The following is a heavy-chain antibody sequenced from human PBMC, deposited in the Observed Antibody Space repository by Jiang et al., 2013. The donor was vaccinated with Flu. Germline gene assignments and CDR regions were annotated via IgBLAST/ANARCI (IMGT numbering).Heavy chain of an antibody. CDR1: TELS. D-gene: IGHD5-12*01. Sequence: TELSMHWVRQAPGKGLEWMGGFDPEDGETIYAQKFQGRVTMTEDTSTDTAYMELSSLRSEDTAVYYCATTERYSGYDRDYYYYGMDVWGQGTTVTVSS. CDR2: FDPEDGET. J-gene: IGHJ6*02. CDR3: ATTERYSGYDRDYYYYGMDV. V-gene: IGHV1-24*01.